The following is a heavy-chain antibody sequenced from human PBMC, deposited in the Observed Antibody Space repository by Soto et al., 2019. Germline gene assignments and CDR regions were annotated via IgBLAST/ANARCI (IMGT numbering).Heavy chain of an antibody. Sequence: ASVKVSCKASGYTFTGYYMHWVRQAPGQGLEWMGWINPNSGGTNYAQKFQGWVTMTRDTSISTAYMELSRLRSDDTAVYYCAREYVWSGYYYYGMDVWGQGTTVTVS. V-gene: IGHV1-2*04. CDR1: GYTFTGYY. J-gene: IGHJ6*02. CDR3: AREYVWSGYYYYGMDV. CDR2: INPNSGGT. D-gene: IGHD3-3*01.